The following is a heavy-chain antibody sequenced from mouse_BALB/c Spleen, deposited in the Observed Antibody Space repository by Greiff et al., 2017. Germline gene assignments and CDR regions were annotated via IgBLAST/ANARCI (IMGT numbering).Heavy chain of an antibody. CDR1: GFTFSSYG. J-gene: IGHJ4*01. V-gene: IGHV5-6*01. Sequence: EVQRVESGGDLVKPGGSLKLSCAASGFTFSSYGMSWVRQTPDKRLEWVATISSGGSYTYYPDSVKGRFTISRDNAKNTLYLQMSSLKSEDTAMYYCARQFITTVVARAMDYWGQGTSVTVSS. CDR3: ARQFITTVVARAMDY. D-gene: IGHD1-1*01. CDR2: ISSGGSYT.